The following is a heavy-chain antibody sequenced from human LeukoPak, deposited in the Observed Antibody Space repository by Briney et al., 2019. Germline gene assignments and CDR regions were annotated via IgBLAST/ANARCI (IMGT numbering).Heavy chain of an antibody. CDR3: AKVRGYYDSMHFDY. D-gene: IGHD3-22*01. CDR1: GFTFSSYG. CDR2: IRYDGSNK. Sequence: GGSLRLSCAASGFTFSSYGMHWVRQAPGKGLEWVAFIRYDGSNKYYADSVKGRFTISRDNSKNTLYLQMNSLRAEDTAVYYCAKVRGYYDSMHFDYWGQGTLVTVSS. V-gene: IGHV3-30*02. J-gene: IGHJ4*02.